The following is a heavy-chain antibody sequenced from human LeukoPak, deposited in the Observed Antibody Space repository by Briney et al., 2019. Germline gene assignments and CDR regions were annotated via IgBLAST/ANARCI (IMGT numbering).Heavy chain of an antibody. CDR1: GGSISSYY. CDR2: IYTSGST. V-gene: IGHV4-4*07. J-gene: IGHJ3*02. D-gene: IGHD6-13*01. CDR3: ARVGGYSSSLADAFDI. Sequence: SETLSLTCTVSGGSISSYYWSWIRQPAGKGLEWIGRIYTSGSTNYNPSLKSRVTMSVDTSKNQFSLKLSSVTAADPAVYYCARVGGYSSSLADAFDIWGQGTMVTVSS.